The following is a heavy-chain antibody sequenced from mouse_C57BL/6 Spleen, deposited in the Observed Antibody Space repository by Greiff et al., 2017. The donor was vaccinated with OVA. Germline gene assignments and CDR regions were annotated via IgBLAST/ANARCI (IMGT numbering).Heavy chain of an antibody. CDR1: GYTFTDYE. Sequence: QVQLQQSGAELVRPGASVTLSCKASGYTFTDYEMHWVKQTPVHGLEWIGAIDPETGGTAYNQKFKGKAILTADKSSSTAYMELRSLTSEDSAVYYCTRDGDYGNYYAMDYWGQGTSVTVSS. J-gene: IGHJ4*01. V-gene: IGHV1-15*01. CDR2: IDPETGGT. D-gene: IGHD2-1*01. CDR3: TRDGDYGNYYAMDY.